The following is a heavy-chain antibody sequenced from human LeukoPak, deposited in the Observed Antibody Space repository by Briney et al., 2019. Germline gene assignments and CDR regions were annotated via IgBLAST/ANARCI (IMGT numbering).Heavy chain of an antibody. Sequence: SGGSLRLSCAASGFTFSSYAMSWVRQAPGKGLEWFSAIVGSGASTYYADSVKGRFTISRDNSKNTLHLQMNSLRAEDRAIYHCAKVRVVGDYNWFFDLWGRGTLVTVSS. D-gene: IGHD4-17*01. V-gene: IGHV3-23*01. CDR3: AKVRVVGDYNWFFDL. CDR2: IVGSGAST. J-gene: IGHJ2*01. CDR1: GFTFSSYA.